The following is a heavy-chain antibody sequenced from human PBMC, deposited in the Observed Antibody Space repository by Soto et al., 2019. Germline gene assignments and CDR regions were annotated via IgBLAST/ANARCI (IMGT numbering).Heavy chain of an antibody. CDR1: GFSLNNARVG. Sequence: QVTLKESGPVLVRPTETLTLTCTVSGFSLNNARVGVSWIRQPPGKALEWLAHILSNDGKSYSTSLKTRLSISTDTSKSQVVLTMTHMDPVDTATYYCARMLAVNYYYYYMDVWGKGTTVTVSS. V-gene: IGHV2-26*01. D-gene: IGHD3-10*01. CDR3: ARMLAVNYYYYYMDV. J-gene: IGHJ6*03. CDR2: ILSNDGK.